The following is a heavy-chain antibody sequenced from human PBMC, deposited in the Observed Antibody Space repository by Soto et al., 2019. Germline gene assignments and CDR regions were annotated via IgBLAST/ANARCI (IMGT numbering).Heavy chain of an antibody. CDR3: ARVYNDFWSGSEIGYFDY. V-gene: IGHV4-59*01. J-gene: IGHJ4*02. CDR2: IYYSGST. Sequence: SETLSLTCTVSGGSISSYYWSWIRQPPGKGLEWIGYIYYSGSTNYNPSLKSRVTISVDTSKNQFSLKLSSVTAADTAVYYCARVYNDFWSGSEIGYFDYWGQGTLVTVSS. CDR1: GGSISSYY. D-gene: IGHD3-3*01.